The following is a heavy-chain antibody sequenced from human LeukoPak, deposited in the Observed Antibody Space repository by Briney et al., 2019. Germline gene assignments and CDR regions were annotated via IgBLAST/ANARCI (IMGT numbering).Heavy chain of an antibody. J-gene: IGHJ5*02. CDR2: ISSTGSST. V-gene: IGHV3-48*04. Sequence: GGSLRLSCAASGFIFSSYWMAWVRQAPGMGLEWLAYISSTGSSTYYADSVKGRFTISRDNAKSALYLQLNSLRAEDTAVYYCARDPRGTYRLDPWGQGTLVTVSS. CDR1: GFIFSSYW. D-gene: IGHD1-26*01. CDR3: ARDPRGTYRLDP.